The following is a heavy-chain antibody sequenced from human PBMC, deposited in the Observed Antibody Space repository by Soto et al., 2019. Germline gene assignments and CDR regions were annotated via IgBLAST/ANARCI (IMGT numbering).Heavy chain of an antibody. D-gene: IGHD3-10*01. CDR1: GGSISSYY. CDR3: ARAGPYGSGSYYWHDYYYYMDV. V-gene: IGHV4-59*01. CDR2: IYYSGST. Sequence: QVQLQESGPGLVKPSETLSLTCTVSGGSISSYYWSWIRQPPGKGLEWIGYIYYSGSTNYNPSLKSRVTISVDTSKNQFSLKLSSVTAADTAVYYCARAGPYGSGSYYWHDYYYYMDVWGKGTTVTVSS. J-gene: IGHJ6*03.